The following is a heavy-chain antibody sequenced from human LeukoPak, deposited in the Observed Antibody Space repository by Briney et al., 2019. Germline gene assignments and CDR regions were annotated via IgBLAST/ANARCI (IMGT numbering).Heavy chain of an antibody. CDR3: ARNWNSVFD. Sequence: GGSLRLSCAASGFTFSDYYMSWIRQAPGRGLEWVSYISSSGSTRHYADSVKGRFTISRDSAKKSLYLQMNSLGAEDTAVYYCARNWNSVFDWGQGTLVTVSS. CDR2: ISSSGSTR. CDR1: GFTFSDYY. J-gene: IGHJ4*02. D-gene: IGHD1-7*01. V-gene: IGHV3-11*04.